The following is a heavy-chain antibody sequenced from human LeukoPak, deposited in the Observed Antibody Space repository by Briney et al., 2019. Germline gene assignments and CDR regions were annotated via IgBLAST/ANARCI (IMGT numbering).Heavy chain of an antibody. CDR3: ARLGALGYCSSTSCFHFDY. J-gene: IGHJ4*02. V-gene: IGHV1-2*02. CDR1: GYTFTGYY. CDR2: IDPNSGGT. Sequence: ASVKVSCKASGYTFTGYYMHWVRQAPGQGLEWMGWIDPNSGGTNYAQKFQGRVTMTRDTSISTAYMELSRLRSDDTAVYYCARLGALGYCSSTSCFHFDYWGQGTLVTVSS. D-gene: IGHD2-2*01.